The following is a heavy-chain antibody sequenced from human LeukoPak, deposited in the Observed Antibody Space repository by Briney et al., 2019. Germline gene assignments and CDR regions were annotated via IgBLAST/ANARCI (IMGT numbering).Heavy chain of an antibody. Sequence: GSLRLSCAASGFTFSSYWMHWVRQAPGKGLVWVSRINSDGSSTSYADSVKGRFTISRDNAKNTLYLQMNSLRAEDTAVYYCARDTGYYYDSSGYPNFDYWGQGTLVTVSS. D-gene: IGHD3-22*01. CDR1: GFTFSSYW. J-gene: IGHJ4*02. V-gene: IGHV3-74*01. CDR3: ARDTGYYYDSSGYPNFDY. CDR2: INSDGSST.